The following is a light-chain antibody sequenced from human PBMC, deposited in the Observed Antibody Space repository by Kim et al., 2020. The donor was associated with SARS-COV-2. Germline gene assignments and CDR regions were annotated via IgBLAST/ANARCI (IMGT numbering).Light chain of an antibody. CDR3: HQYNSYPLT. J-gene: IGKJ4*01. Sequence: DIQMTQSPSTLSVSVGDRVTISCRASQSISSWLAWYQQKPGKAPNLLIYESSSLESGVPSRFSGSGSGTEFTLTISGLQPDDFATYYRHQYNSYPLTFGGGTKVDI. CDR2: ESS. CDR1: QSISSW. V-gene: IGKV1-5*03.